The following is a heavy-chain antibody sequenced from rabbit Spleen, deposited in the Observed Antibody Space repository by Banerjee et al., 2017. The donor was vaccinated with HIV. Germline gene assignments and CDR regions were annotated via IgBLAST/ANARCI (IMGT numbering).Heavy chain of an antibody. CDR2: IDAGSSGFT. V-gene: IGHV1S45*01. CDR1: GFPVSNNYV. J-gene: IGHJ6*01. Sequence: EQLEESGGGLVKPEGSLKLTRKAPGFPVSNNYVMCLGRQAPGKWLEWIACIDAGSSGFTYHASWAKGRFTISKTSSTTVTLQATSLTAADTATYFCARDTSSSFSSYGMDLWGPGTLVTVS. CDR3: ARDTSSSFSSYGMDL. D-gene: IGHD1-1*01.